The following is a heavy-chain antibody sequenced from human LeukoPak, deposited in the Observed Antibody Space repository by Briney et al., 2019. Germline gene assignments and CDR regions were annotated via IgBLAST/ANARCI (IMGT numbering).Heavy chain of an antibody. CDR3: ARGSKSYGDYIRSRIHYFDY. D-gene: IGHD4-17*01. CDR1: GGTFSSYA. V-gene: IGHV1-69*06. Sequence: ASVKVSCKASGGTFSSYAISWVRQAPGQGLEWMGGIIPIFGTASYAQKFQGRVTITADKSTSTAYMELSSLRSEDTAVYYCARGSKSYGDYIRSRIHYFDYWGQGTLVTVSS. CDR2: IIPIFGTA. J-gene: IGHJ4*02.